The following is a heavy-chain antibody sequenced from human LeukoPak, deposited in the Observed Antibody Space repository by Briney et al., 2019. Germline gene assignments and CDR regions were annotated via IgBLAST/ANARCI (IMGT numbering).Heavy chain of an antibody. D-gene: IGHD6-13*01. CDR1: GFTFSDYT. CDR2: ICQDGSYI. Sequence: GWSLRLSCPASGFTFSDYTMQWLRQAPVKGLEWVAVICQDGSYISYGDSVSVRFTISRDNSKNILYLQMKSLRAEDKAVYYCAGEGPTTAVGSGAPDIWGLGTMVNVSS. V-gene: IGHV3-33*01. J-gene: IGHJ3*02. CDR3: AGEGPTTAVGSGAPDI.